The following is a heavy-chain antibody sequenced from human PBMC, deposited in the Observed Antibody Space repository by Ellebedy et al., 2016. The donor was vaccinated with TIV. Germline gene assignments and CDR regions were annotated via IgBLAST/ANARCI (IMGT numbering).Heavy chain of an antibody. V-gene: IGHV3-23*01. CDR1: GFTYRAYA. J-gene: IGHJ4*02. CDR3: ATPGRDGYNRYFDN. D-gene: IGHD5-24*01. CDR2: ISGSGDT. Sequence: GGSLRLSCAATGFTYRAYAMSWVRQAPGKGLDWVSLISGSGDTSYADSVKGRFTISRDNSKNMLYLQMNSLRAEDTATYYCATPGRDGYNRYFDNWGQGTLVTVSS.